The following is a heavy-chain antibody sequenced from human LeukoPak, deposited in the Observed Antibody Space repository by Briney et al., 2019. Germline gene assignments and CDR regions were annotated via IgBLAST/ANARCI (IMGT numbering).Heavy chain of an antibody. J-gene: IGHJ3*02. CDR1: GGTLNTYA. V-gene: IGHV1-69*13. D-gene: IGHD1-26*01. CDR3: AREVGATTGAFDI. Sequence: SVKVSCKASGGTLNTYAINWVRQAPGQGLEWMGWIIPVFGQEKYAQKFQGRVTINADESASTVYMELRSLRSEDTAVYYCAREVGATTGAFDIWGQGTMVTVSS. CDR2: IIPVFGQE.